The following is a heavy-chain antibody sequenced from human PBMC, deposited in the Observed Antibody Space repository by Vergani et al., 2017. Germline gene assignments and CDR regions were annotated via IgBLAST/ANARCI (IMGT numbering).Heavy chain of an antibody. V-gene: IGHV3-66*02. D-gene: IGHD2-15*01. CDR2: IYSGGTT. Sequence: EAQVVESGGGLVQPGGSLRLSCAASGFTVSSNYMTWVREAPGKGLEWVSLIYSGGTTYYADSVKGRFTISRDNSKNTLYLQMNSLRPEDTAVYYCGRTPSSPFDLWGRGTLVTVSS. J-gene: IGHJ2*01. CDR3: GRTPSSPFDL. CDR1: GFTVSSNY.